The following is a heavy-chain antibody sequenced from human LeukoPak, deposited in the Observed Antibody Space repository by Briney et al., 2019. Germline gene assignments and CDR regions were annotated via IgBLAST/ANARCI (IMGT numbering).Heavy chain of an antibody. V-gene: IGHV4-59*11. CDR3: ARRSTSSDWYFDL. J-gene: IGHJ2*01. Sequence: SGTLSLTCTVSGGSISSHYWSWIRQPPGKGLEWIGYIYYSGTTNYNPSLKSRVTISVDTSKNQFSLKLSSVTAADTAVYYCARRSTSSDWYFDLWGRGTLVTVSS. CDR2: IYYSGTT. D-gene: IGHD2-2*01. CDR1: GGSISSHY.